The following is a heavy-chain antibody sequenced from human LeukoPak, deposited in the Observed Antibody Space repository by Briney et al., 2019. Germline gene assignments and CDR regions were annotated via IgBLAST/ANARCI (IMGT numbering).Heavy chain of an antibody. Sequence: GGSLRLSRAASGFTFSSYSMNWVRQAPGKGLEWVSSISSSSSYIYYADSVKGRFTISRDNAKNSLYLQMNSLRAEDTAVYYCERDGRPCSGGSCYWGGRNYFDYWGQGTLVTVSS. CDR3: ERDGRPCSGGSCYWGGRNYFDY. CDR2: ISSSSSYI. D-gene: IGHD2-15*01. J-gene: IGHJ4*02. CDR1: GFTFSSYS. V-gene: IGHV3-21*01.